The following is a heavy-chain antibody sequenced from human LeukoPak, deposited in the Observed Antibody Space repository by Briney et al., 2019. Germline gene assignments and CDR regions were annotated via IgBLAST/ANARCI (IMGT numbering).Heavy chain of an antibody. V-gene: IGHV1-69*06. Sequence: ASVKVSCKASGGTFSSYAISWVRQAPGQGLEWMGGIIPFFGTANYAQKLPRRVTITADKSTSTAYMELSSLRSEDTDVYYCARDAYSSSPNNYYYYYMDFWGKGTTVTVSS. CDR1: GGTFSSYA. D-gene: IGHD6-13*01. CDR3: ARDAYSSSPNNYYYYYMDF. J-gene: IGHJ6*03. CDR2: IIPFFGTA.